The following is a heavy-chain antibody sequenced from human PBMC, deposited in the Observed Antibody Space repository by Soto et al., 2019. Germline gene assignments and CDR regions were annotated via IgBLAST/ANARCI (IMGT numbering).Heavy chain of an antibody. V-gene: IGHV3-48*01. D-gene: IGHD5-18*01. CDR1: GFTFSDYY. CDR2: ISSSSSTI. CDR3: TSRRDWTAVDPFDY. Sequence: GGSLRLSCAASGFTFSDYYMNWVRQAPGKGLEWVSYISSSSSTIYYADSVKGRFTISRDNAKNSLYLQMNSLRAEDTAVYYCTSRRDWTAVDPFDYWGLGTLVTVSS. J-gene: IGHJ4*02.